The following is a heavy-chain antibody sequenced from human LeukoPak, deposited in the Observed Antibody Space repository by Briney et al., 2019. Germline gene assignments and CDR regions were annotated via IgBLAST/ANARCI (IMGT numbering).Heavy chain of an antibody. Sequence: SETLSLTCTVSGGSISSYYWHWIRQPPGKGLEWIGDIYYSGSSNYNPALKSRSTISVDTFNNQFSLNLSSVTAADTAVYYCACSYSASGYFEYWGQGTPVTVSS. CDR3: ACSYSASGYFEY. V-gene: IGHV4-59*01. CDR2: IYYSGSS. D-gene: IGHD2-21*01. J-gene: IGHJ4*02. CDR1: GGSISSYY.